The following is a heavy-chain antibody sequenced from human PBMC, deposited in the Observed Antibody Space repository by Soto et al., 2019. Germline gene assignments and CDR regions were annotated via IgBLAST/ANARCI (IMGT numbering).Heavy chain of an antibody. V-gene: IGHV3-11*01. CDR1: GFTLSDYY. J-gene: IGHJ4*02. Sequence: QVQLVESGGGLVKPGGSLRLSCAASGFTLSDYYMSWIRQAPGKGLEWVSHISGSGNTIDYADSVKGRFTISRDNAKNALYLQMNRLREDDTAVFYCARGRYALDYWGQGTRVTVSS. CDR2: ISGSGNTI. CDR3: ARGRYALDY. D-gene: IGHD3-10*01.